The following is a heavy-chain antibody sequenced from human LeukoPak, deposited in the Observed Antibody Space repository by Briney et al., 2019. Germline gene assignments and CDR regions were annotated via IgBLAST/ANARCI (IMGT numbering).Heavy chain of an antibody. V-gene: IGHV3-23*01. CDR1: GFTFSSYA. Sequence: PGGSLRLSCAASGFTFSSYAMSWVRQAPGKGLEWVSAISGSGGSTYYADSVKGRFTISRDNSKNTLYLQMNSLRAEDTAVYYCAKARYGVVITPPLSSTKYNWFDPWGQGTLSPSPQ. J-gene: IGHJ5*02. D-gene: IGHD3-22*01. CDR3: AKARYGVVITPPLSSTKYNWFDP. CDR2: ISGSGGST.